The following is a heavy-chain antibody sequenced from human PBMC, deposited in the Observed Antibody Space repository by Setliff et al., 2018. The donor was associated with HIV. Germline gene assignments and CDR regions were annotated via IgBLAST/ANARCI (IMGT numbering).Heavy chain of an antibody. Sequence: SETLSLTCSVSGGSLDTAAYYWVWMRQSPGRGLEWIGNVFYSGTFSYNPSLKSRVTISLGTSSNQISLRLSSVTAADTAVYYCARDLGTAGDHWGQGTLVTVSS. J-gene: IGHJ1*01. V-gene: IGHV4-39*07. CDR1: GGSLDTAAYY. CDR3: ARDLGTAGDH. D-gene: IGHD3-16*01. CDR2: VFYSGTF.